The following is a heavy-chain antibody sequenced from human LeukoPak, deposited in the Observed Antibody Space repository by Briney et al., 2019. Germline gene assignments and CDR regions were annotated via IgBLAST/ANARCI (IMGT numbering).Heavy chain of an antibody. V-gene: IGHV3-73*01. Sequence: GGSLRLSCAASGFTFSSYAMSWVRQASGKGLEWVGRIRSKANSYATAYAASVKGRFTISRDDSKNTAYLQMNSLKTEDTAVYYCTRRAQLVRGYYYYYMDVWGKGTTVTVSS. D-gene: IGHD6-13*01. CDR1: GFTFSSYA. CDR3: TRRAQLVRGYYYYYMDV. CDR2: IRSKANSYAT. J-gene: IGHJ6*03.